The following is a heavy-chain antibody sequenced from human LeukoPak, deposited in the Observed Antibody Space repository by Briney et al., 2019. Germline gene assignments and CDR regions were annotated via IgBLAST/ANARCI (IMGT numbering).Heavy chain of an antibody. Sequence: GGPLRLSCAASTFTFSNAWMSWVRQAPGKGLEWVGRIKSKSDGGTTDYAAPVKGRFTISRDDSKNTLYLQMNSLKTEDTAVYCCTTAPRGYCSGGSCSYAFDIWGQGTMVTVSS. CDR3: TTAPRGYCSGGSCSYAFDI. J-gene: IGHJ3*02. CDR2: IKSKSDGGTT. V-gene: IGHV3-15*01. D-gene: IGHD2-15*01. CDR1: TFTFSNAW.